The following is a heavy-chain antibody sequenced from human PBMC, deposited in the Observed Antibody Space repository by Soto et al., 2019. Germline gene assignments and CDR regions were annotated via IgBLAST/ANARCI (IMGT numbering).Heavy chain of an antibody. CDR1: GFTFSSYS. Sequence: GGSLRLSCAASGFTFSSYSMNWVRQAPGKGLEWVSSISSSSSYIYYADSVKGRFTISRDNAKNSLYLQMNSLRAEDTAVYYCARVPPVQYYYYMDVWGKGTTVTVSS. V-gene: IGHV3-21*01. J-gene: IGHJ6*03. CDR3: ARVPPVQYYYYMDV. D-gene: IGHD1-1*01. CDR2: ISSSSSYI.